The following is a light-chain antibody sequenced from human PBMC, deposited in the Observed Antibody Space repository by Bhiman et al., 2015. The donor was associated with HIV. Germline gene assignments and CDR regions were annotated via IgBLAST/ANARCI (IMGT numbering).Light chain of an antibody. CDR3: QSYDSSLSGLWV. CDR2: ENN. Sequence: QSVLTQPPSVSAAPGQKVTISCSGSSSNIGNIYVSWYQQLPGTAPKLLIYENNKRPSGIPDRFSGSKSGTSATLGITGLQTGDEADYYCQSYDSSLSGLWVFGGGTKLTVL. J-gene: IGLJ2*01. CDR1: SSNIGNIY. V-gene: IGLV1-51*02.